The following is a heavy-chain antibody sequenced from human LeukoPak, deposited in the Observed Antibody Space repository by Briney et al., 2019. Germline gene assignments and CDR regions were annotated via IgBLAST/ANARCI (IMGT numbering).Heavy chain of an antibody. D-gene: IGHD4-17*01. Sequence: GGSLRLSCAASGFTFSSYSTNWVRQAPGKGLEWVSSISSSSSYIYYADSVKGRFTISRDNAKNSLYLQMNSLRAEDTAVYYCARSGDYLGDYYYYYYMDVWGKGTTVTVSS. V-gene: IGHV3-21*01. CDR3: ARSGDYLGDYYYYYYMDV. J-gene: IGHJ6*03. CDR2: ISSSSSYI. CDR1: GFTFSSYS.